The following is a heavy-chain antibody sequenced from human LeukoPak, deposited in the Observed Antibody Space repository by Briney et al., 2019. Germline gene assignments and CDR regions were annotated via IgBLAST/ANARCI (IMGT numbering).Heavy chain of an antibody. CDR3: AKEIDGSPYTLDYYYYYGMEV. D-gene: IGHD2/OR15-2a*01. Sequence: GGSLRLSCAASGFTFDDYAMHWVRQAPGKSLEWVSLISGEGGSTYYADSVKGRFTISRDNSKNSLYLQMNSLRTEDTALYYCAKEIDGSPYTLDYYYYYGMEVWGQGTTVTVSS. CDR1: GFTFDDYA. J-gene: IGHJ6*02. CDR2: ISGEGGST. V-gene: IGHV3-43*02.